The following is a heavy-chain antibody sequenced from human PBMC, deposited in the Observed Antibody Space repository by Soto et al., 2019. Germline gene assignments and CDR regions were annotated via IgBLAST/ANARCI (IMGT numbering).Heavy chain of an antibody. CDR1: GFTFSSYW. V-gene: IGHV3-74*01. CDR3: ARVKLGSYDWIDP. J-gene: IGHJ5*02. Sequence: EVQLVESGGGLVQPGGSLRLSCAASGFTFSSYWMHWVRQAPGKGLVWVSRINPDGSHTTYADSVKGRFAISRDNAKNTLYLQMNSLRAEVTALYYCARVKLGSYDWIDPLGQGTLVTVSS. D-gene: IGHD3-16*01. CDR2: INPDGSHT.